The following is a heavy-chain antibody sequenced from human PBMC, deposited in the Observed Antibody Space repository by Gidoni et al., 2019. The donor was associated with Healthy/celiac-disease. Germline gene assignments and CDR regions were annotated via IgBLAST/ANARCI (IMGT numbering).Heavy chain of an antibody. J-gene: IGHJ5*02. CDR2: INHSGST. CDR3: ARARRITIFGVVIGKYNWFDP. D-gene: IGHD3-3*01. V-gene: IGHV4-34*01. CDR1: GGSFSGYY. Sequence: QVQLQQWGAGLLKPSETLSLTCAVYGGSFSGYYWSWIRQPPGKGLEWIGEINHSGSTNYNPSLKSRVTISVDTSKNQFSLKLSSVTAADTAVYYCARARRITIFGVVIGKYNWFDPWGQGTLVTVSS.